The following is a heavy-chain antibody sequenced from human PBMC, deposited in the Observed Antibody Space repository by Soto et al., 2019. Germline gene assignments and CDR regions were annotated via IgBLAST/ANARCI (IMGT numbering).Heavy chain of an antibody. CDR3: ARERWNLRGGFDY. J-gene: IGHJ4*02. CDR1: GFTFSSYS. Sequence: EVQLVESGGGLVKPGGSLRLSCAASGFTFSSYSINWVRQAPGKGLEWVSYISSSGSYIYFADSVKGRFTISRDNAKNSLYLQMNSLRVEDTALYYCARERWNLRGGFDYWGQGTLVTVSS. CDR2: ISSSGSYI. V-gene: IGHV3-21*01. D-gene: IGHD1-1*01.